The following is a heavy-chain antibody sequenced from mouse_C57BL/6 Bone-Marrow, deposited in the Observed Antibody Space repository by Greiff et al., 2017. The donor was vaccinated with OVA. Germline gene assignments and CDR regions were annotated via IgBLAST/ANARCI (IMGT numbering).Heavy chain of an antibody. V-gene: IGHV1-36*01. CDR2: VYPYNGGT. D-gene: IGHD1-1*01. CDR3: ARNPQFITTVVAKLYWYFDV. CDR1: GFTFTDYY. J-gene: IGHJ1*03. Sequence: VQLKQSGPVLVKPGPSVKISCKASGFTFTDYYMHWVKQSHGKSLEWIGLVYPYNGGTSYNQKFKGKATLTVDTSSSTAYMELNSLTSEDSAVYYCARNPQFITTVVAKLYWYFDVWGTGTTVTVSS.